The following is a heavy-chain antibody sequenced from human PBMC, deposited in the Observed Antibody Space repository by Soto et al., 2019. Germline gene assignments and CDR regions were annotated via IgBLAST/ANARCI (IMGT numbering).Heavy chain of an antibody. V-gene: IGHV1-58*02. D-gene: IGHD3-10*01. CDR2: IVVGSGNT. Sequence: GASVKVSCKASGYTFTSYAMQWVRQARGQRLEWIGWIVVGSGNTNYAQKFQERVTIIRDMSTSTAYMELSSLRSEDTAVYYCAAGYGSGSYYSRYYGMDVWGQGTTVTVSS. J-gene: IGHJ6*02. CDR3: AAGYGSGSYYSRYYGMDV. CDR1: GYTFTSYA.